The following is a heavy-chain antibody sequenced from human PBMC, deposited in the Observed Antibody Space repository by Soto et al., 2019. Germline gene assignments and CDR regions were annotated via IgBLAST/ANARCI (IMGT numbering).Heavy chain of an antibody. CDR2: TNHSGST. D-gene: IGHD1-26*01. V-gene: IGHV4-34*01. CDR1: GGSFSGYY. J-gene: IGHJ6*02. CDR3: SLVTGRYCYGMDL. Sequence: QVQLQQWGAGLLKPSETLSLTCAVYGGSFSGYYWSWIRQPPGKGLGGLGETNHSGSTNYNPSPKTRVTIPVHTSKNQFSLKLISATSADTAVYYCSLVTGRYCYGMDLWGQRTPVTVSS.